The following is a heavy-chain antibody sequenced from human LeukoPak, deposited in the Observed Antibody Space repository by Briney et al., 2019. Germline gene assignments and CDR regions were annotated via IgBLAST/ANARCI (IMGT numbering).Heavy chain of an antibody. CDR2: INPNSGGT. CDR1: GYTFTGYY. J-gene: IGHJ5*02. CDR3: AREGSGYDSGWFDP. D-gene: IGHD5-12*01. V-gene: IGHV1-2*02. Sequence: GASVKVSCKASGYTFTGYYMHWVRQAPGQGLEWMGWINPNSGGTNYAQKFQGRVTMTRDTSIRTAYMELSRLRSDDTVVYYCAREGSGYDSGWFDPWGQGTLVTVSS.